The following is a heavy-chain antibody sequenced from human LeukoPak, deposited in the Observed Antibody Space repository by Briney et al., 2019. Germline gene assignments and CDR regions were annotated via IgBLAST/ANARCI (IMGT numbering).Heavy chain of an antibody. Sequence: PSETLSLTCTASGASIRSSFWNWIRQPPGRGLEWIGYLSMRGTTNYNPSLKSRVTISADTSENQFSLKVSSVTAADTAVYYCTRNRGYYVNDYWGQGILVTVSS. CDR3: TRNRGYYVNDY. CDR2: LSMRGTT. V-gene: IGHV4-59*01. CDR1: GASIRSSF. J-gene: IGHJ4*02. D-gene: IGHD1-26*01.